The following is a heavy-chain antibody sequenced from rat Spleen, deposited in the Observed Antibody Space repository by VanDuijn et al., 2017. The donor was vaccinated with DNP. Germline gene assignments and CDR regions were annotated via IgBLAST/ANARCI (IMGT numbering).Heavy chain of an antibody. J-gene: IGHJ2*01. V-gene: IGHV5-22*01. CDR2: IRYDGGST. Sequence: EVQLVESGGGLVQPGRSLKLSCAASGFTFSDYYMAWVRQAPTEGLEWVAYIRYDGGSTYYGDSVKGRFTISRDNAKSTLYLQMNSLRSDDMATYYCARHVLPLRVWDYWGQGVMVTVSS. CDR1: GFTFSDYY. D-gene: IGHD4-1*01. CDR3: ARHVLPLRVWDY.